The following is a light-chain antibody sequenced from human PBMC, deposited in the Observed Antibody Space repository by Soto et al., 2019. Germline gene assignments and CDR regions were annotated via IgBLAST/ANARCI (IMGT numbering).Light chain of an antibody. CDR3: QQYGSSEII. V-gene: IGKV3-20*01. J-gene: IGKJ5*01. Sequence: MVLTQSIGTLVISQLPRATLSRRASQGVSSGYLAWYQQSPGLARRRLIQGASSSATVIADRLSGSGFVTDFSLTISSLEPEEFAVFYCQQYGSSEIIFGQGTRLEIK. CDR2: GAS. CDR1: QGVSSGY.